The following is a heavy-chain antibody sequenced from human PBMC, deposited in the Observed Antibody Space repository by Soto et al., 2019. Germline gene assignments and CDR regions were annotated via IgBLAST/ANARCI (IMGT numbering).Heavy chain of an antibody. J-gene: IGHJ4*02. D-gene: IGHD3-22*01. CDR2: VSANGRGT. CDR3: VKKRSYDRTNYDHFDY. CDR1: GFSFSTYP. V-gene: IGHV3-23*01. Sequence: EVQLLESGGGLVQPGGSLRLSCATSGFSFSTYPMSWVRQAPGKGLEWVTAVSANGRGTSYADSVKGRFTILRDNSKNTLFLQMHSLRADDTAVYFCVKKRSYDRTNYDHFDYWGQGTLVTVSS.